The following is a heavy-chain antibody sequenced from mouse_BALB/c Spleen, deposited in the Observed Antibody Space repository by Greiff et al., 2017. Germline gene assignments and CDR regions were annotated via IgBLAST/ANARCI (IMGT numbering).Heavy chain of an antibody. D-gene: IGHD2-2*01. CDR2: ISSGGSYT. CDR3: ARGGYGYDRYAMDY. V-gene: IGHV5-9-3*01. J-gene: IGHJ4*01. Sequence: DVQLQESGGGLVKPGGSLKLSCAASGFTFSSYAMSWVRQTPEKRLEWVATISSGGSYTYYPDSVKGRFTISRDNAKNTLYLQMSSLRSEDTAMYYCARGGYGYDRYAMDYWGQGTSVTVSS. CDR1: GFTFSSYA.